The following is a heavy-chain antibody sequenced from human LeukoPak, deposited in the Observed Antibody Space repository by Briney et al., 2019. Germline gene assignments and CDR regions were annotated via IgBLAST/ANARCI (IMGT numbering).Heavy chain of an antibody. CDR3: ARVPAEYYYDSSGWYFDY. V-gene: IGHV3-48*03. CDR2: ISSSGSTI. CDR1: GFTFSSYE. J-gene: IGHJ4*02. Sequence: GGSLRLSCAASGFTFSSYEMNWVRQAPGKGLEWVSYISSSGSTIYYADSVKGRFTISRDNAKNSLYLQMNSLRAEDTAVYYCARVPAEYYYDSSGWYFDYWGQGTLVTVSS. D-gene: IGHD3-22*01.